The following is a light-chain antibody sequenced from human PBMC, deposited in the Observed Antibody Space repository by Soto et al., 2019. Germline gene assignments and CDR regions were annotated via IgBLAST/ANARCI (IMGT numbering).Light chain of an antibody. CDR1: SSDVGGYTY. J-gene: IGLJ1*01. V-gene: IGLV2-14*01. CDR2: EVS. Sequence: QSALTQPASVSGSPGQSITISCTGTSSDVGGYTYVSWYQQHPGKAPKLMIYEVSNRPSGVSNRFSGSKSGNTASLTISGLQAEDESDYYCCSYAGSSYYVFGSGTKLTVL. CDR3: CSYAGSSYYV.